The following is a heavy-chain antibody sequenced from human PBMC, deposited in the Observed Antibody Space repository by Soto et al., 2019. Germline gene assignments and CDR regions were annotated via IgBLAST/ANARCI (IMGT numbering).Heavy chain of an antibody. CDR3: ARGRRIGMIGSPAVGFFDI. J-gene: IGHJ3*02. CDR2: IIPIFGTA. D-gene: IGHD3-22*01. Sequence: QVQLVQSGAEVKKPGSSVKVSCKASGGTFSSYAISWVRQAPGQGLEWMGGIIPIFGTANYAQKFQGRVTITEDKSTSTAYMELSSLRSEDTDVYYCARGRRIGMIGSPAVGFFDIWGQGTMVTVSS. V-gene: IGHV1-69*06. CDR1: GGTFSSYA.